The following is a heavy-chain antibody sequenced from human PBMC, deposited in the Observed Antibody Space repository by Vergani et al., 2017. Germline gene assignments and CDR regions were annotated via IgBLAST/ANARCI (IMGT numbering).Heavy chain of an antibody. Sequence: EVQLLESGGGLVQPGGSLRLSCAASGFTFSSYAMSWVRQAPGKGLEWVSAISGSGGSTYYADSVKGRFTISRDNAKNSLYLQMNSLRAEDTAVYYCARGREGWFGECGRWSCNVPQPTPDYWGQGTLVTVSS. CDR2: ISGSGGST. V-gene: IGHV3-23*01. J-gene: IGHJ4*02. D-gene: IGHD3-10*01. CDR1: GFTFSSYA. CDR3: ARGREGWFGECGRWSCNVPQPTPDY.